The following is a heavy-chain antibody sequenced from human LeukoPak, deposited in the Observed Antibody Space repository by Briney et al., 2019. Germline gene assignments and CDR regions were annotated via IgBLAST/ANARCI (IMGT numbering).Heavy chain of an antibody. CDR1: GFTFSRNS. J-gene: IGHJ4*02. Sequence: GGSLRLSCAASGFTFSRNSMNWVRQAPGKGLEWISYISSSGSTIFYADSVKGRFTISRDNAKNSLYLQMNSLRADDSAVYCCARDPYGDGQGHWGQGTLLTVSS. D-gene: IGHD4-17*01. CDR3: ARDPYGDGQGH. CDR2: ISSSGSTI. V-gene: IGHV3-48*04.